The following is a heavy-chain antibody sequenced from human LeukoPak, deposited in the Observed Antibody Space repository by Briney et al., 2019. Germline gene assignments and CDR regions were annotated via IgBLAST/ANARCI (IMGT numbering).Heavy chain of an antibody. CDR1: GYTFSSYG. V-gene: IGHV1-18*01. Sequence: ASVKVSCKASGYTFSSYGITWVRQAPGQGLEWMGWINPNNGNTNYAQIIQGRVTMTTDTSTSTAYMELRSLRSDDTAVYYCARDVSLIATPAGYWGQGTLVTVSS. CDR2: INPNNGNT. D-gene: IGHD6-13*01. CDR3: ARDVSLIATPAGY. J-gene: IGHJ4*02.